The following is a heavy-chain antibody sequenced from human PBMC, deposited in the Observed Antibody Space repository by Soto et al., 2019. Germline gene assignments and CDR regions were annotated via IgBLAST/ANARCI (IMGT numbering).Heavy chain of an antibody. J-gene: IGHJ4*02. CDR2: ISYSGSNK. CDR1: GFPFSSYG. Sequence: GGSLRLSCASSGFPFSSYGIHWVRQAPGKGLEWVAVISYSGSNKYYADSVKGRFTISRDNSKNTLYLQMNSLTAEDTAVYYCAKDPYFDSWGPGTLVTVSS. CDR3: AKDPYFDS. V-gene: IGHV3-30*18.